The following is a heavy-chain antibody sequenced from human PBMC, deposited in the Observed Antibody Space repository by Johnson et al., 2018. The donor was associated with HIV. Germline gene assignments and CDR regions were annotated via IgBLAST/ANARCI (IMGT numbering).Heavy chain of an antibody. V-gene: IGHV3-33*06. CDR1: GFTFSSYG. J-gene: IGHJ3*02. Sequence: QMQLVESGGGVVQPGRSLSLSCAASGFTFSSYGMHWVRHAPGKVLEWVAVIWFDGSNKLYSDSVKGRFTISRDNFKNKLYLQMNSLRAEDTAVYYCAKDLRITIFGVVPPHDAFDIWGQGTMVTVSS. CDR3: AKDLRITIFGVVPPHDAFDI. D-gene: IGHD3-3*01. CDR2: IWFDGSNK.